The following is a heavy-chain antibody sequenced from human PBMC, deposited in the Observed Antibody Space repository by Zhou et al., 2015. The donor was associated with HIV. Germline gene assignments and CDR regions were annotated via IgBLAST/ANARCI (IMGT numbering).Heavy chain of an antibody. CDR2: INQFGGDT. CDR1: KFIFRNYW. CDR3: ARDPTPAFRGWYFDL. J-gene: IGHJ2*01. V-gene: IGHV3-74*01. Sequence: EVQLVESGGGLVQPGGSLRLSCAASKFIFRNYWMHWVRQAPGKGLVWVAHINQFGGDTAYADSVKGRFTISRDNAKSTLYLQMDSLRAEDTADCARDPTPAFRGWYFDLWGRGTLITVSS. D-gene: IGHD3-3*02.